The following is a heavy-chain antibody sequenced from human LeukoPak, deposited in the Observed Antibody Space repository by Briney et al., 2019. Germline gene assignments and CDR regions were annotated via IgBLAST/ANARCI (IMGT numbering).Heavy chain of an antibody. CDR2: IYPNASDT. CDR1: GYSFANYW. V-gene: IGHV5-51*01. J-gene: IGHJ4*02. CDR3: ALSSGAYDSAGYFDY. Sequence: GESLKISCKGSGYSFANYWIGWVRPMPGKGLEWMGIIYPNASDTRYSPSFRGQVTISADKSIATAYLRWNSLKASDTAMYYCALSSGAYDSAGYFDYWGQGTLVTVSS. D-gene: IGHD3-22*01.